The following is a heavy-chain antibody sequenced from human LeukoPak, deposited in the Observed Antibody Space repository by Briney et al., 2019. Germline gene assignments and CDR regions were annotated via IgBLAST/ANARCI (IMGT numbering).Heavy chain of an antibody. Sequence: GGSLRLSCAASGFTLSTYWMLGVRHSPGEGLEWVAYIKEDGSDVNHVDSVEGLYTISRDHAKDSLYLQSNSLRAEYTAVYYCARDIRYGLSFFDYWGQGTPVTVSS. CDR3: ARDIRYGLSFFDY. CDR1: GFTLSTYW. D-gene: IGHD4-17*01. J-gene: IGHJ4*02. V-gene: IGHV3-7*01. CDR2: IKEDGSDV.